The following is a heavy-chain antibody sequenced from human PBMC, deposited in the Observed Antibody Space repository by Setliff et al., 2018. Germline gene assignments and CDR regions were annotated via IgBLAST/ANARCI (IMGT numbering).Heavy chain of an antibody. CDR3: ARGPRHNFWSGYYLVAVNY. Sequence: GASVKVSCKASGYTFTNYDINWVRQATGQGLEWMGWINPNSGNTGYAQNFQGRVTMTRNTSISTAYMELSSLRFEDTAVYYCARGPRHNFWSGYYLVAVNYWGLGTLVTVSS. CDR1: GYTFTNYD. V-gene: IGHV1-8*02. J-gene: IGHJ4*02. CDR2: INPNSGNT. D-gene: IGHD3-3*01.